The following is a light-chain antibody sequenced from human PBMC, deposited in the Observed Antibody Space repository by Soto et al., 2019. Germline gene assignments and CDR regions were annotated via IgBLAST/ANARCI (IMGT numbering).Light chain of an antibody. Sequence: DIQMTQSPSSLSASVGDRVTITCRASQSISSYLNWYQQKPGKAPKLPIYAASSLQSGVPSRFSGSGSGTDFTLTISSLQPEDFATYYCQQSYSTPRTFAQGPKVDIK. CDR3: QQSYSTPRT. V-gene: IGKV1-39*01. CDR2: AAS. J-gene: IGKJ1*01. CDR1: QSISSY.